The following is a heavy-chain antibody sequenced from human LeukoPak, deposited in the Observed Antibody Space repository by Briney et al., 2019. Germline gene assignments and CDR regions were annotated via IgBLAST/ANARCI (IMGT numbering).Heavy chain of an antibody. V-gene: IGHV3-11*04. Sequence: GGSLRLSCAASGFTLSDYYMSWIRQAPGKGLEWVSYISSSGSTIYYADSVKGRFTISRDNAKNSLYLQMNSLRAEDTAVYYCARDFSVGAPRGFYWGQGTLVTVSS. J-gene: IGHJ4*02. D-gene: IGHD1-26*01. CDR1: GFTLSDYY. CDR2: ISSSGSTI. CDR3: ARDFSVGAPRGFY.